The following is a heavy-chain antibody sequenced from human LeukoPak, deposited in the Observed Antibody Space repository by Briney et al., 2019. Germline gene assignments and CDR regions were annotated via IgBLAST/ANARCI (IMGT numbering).Heavy chain of an antibody. V-gene: IGHV1-69*06. CDR2: IIPIFGTA. J-gene: IGHJ6*03. D-gene: IGHD3-10*01. CDR1: GGTFSGYA. CDR3: ARDGVWFGEANMDV. Sequence: GASVKVSCKASGGTFSGYAISWVRQAPGQGLEWMGGIIPIFGTANYAQKFQGRVTITADKSTSTAYMELSSLRSEDTAVYYCARDGVWFGEANMDVWGKGTTVTVSS.